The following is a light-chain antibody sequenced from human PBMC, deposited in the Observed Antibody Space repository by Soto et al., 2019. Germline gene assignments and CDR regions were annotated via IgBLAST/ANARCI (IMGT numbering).Light chain of an antibody. V-gene: IGKV1-39*01. Sequence: DIQMTQSPSSLSTSVGDRVTITFRASQSISSYLNWYQQKPGKAPKLLIYAASSLQRGVPSRFSGSGSGTDFTLTISSLQPEDFATYYCQQSYRTLTFGGGTKVDIK. CDR3: QQSYRTLT. CDR1: QSISSY. J-gene: IGKJ4*01. CDR2: AAS.